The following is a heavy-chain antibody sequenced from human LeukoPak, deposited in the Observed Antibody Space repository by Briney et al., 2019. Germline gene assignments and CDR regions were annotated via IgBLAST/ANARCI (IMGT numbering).Heavy chain of an antibody. D-gene: IGHD4/OR15-4a*01. CDR2: MNGRGVRT. V-gene: IGHV3-23*01. Sequence: PGGSLRLSCAASGSTVSSNYISWVRQAPGKGLEWVSRMNGRGVRTYYADSVKGRFTISRDNSKNTLYLQMNSLRGEDTAVYYCAKEGGDYGAFEYWGQGTLVTVSS. CDR1: GSTVSSNY. CDR3: AKEGGDYGAFEY. J-gene: IGHJ4*02.